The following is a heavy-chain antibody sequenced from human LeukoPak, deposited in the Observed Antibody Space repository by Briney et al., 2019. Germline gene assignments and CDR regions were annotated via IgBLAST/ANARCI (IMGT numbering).Heavy chain of an antibody. CDR2: IKQDGSEK. J-gene: IGHJ4*02. CDR3: ARESSSGYSGYDHVDY. Sequence: GGSLRLSCAASGFTFSSYWMSWVRQAPGKGLEWVANIKQDGSEKYYVDSVKGRFTISRDNAKNSLYLQMNSLGAADTAVYYCARESSSGYSGYDHVDYWGQGTLVTVSS. V-gene: IGHV3-7*01. D-gene: IGHD5-12*01. CDR1: GFTFSSYW.